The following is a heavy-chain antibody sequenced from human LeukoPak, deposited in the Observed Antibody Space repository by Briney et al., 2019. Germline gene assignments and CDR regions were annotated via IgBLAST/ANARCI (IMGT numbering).Heavy chain of an antibody. CDR3: AKDLRRGYSYGNYYFDY. D-gene: IGHD5-18*01. J-gene: IGHJ4*02. Sequence: GGSLRLSCAASGFTFSSYAMSWVRQAPGKGLERVSAISGSGGSTYYADSVKGRFTISRDNSKNTLYLQMNSLRAEDTAVYYCAKDLRRGYSYGNYYFDYWGQGTLVTVSS. V-gene: IGHV3-23*01. CDR1: GFTFSSYA. CDR2: ISGSGGST.